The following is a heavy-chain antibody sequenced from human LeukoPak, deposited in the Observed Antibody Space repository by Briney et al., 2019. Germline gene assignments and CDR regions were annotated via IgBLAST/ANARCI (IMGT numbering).Heavy chain of an antibody. D-gene: IGHD1-1*01. CDR3: ARSGFTTGFYLDF. CDR1: VYTFIGYY. Sequence: GASVKVSCKASVYTFIGYYIHWLRQAPAQGLAWMGWIDPISGGKNYAQKFQETITMTRENSIATAYMEVRRLNSDDTAVYYCARSGFTTGFYLDFWGQGTLVAVSS. J-gene: IGHJ4*02. CDR2: IDPISGGK. V-gene: IGHV1-2*02.